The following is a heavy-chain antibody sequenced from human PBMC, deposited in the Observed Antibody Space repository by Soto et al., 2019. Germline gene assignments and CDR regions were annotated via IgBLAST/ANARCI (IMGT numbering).Heavy chain of an antibody. CDR1: GGSVNTYY. Sequence: PSETLSLTCTVSGGSVNTYYWSWIRQPPGKGLEWIGYIFYSGSTKSNPSLKSRVTMSVDMSKNQFSLRLTTVNAADTAVYYCARVFPAYCGGDCSSFDSWGQGTLVTVSS. D-gene: IGHD2-21*02. CDR3: ARVFPAYCGGDCSSFDS. J-gene: IGHJ4*02. CDR2: IFYSGST. V-gene: IGHV4-59*02.